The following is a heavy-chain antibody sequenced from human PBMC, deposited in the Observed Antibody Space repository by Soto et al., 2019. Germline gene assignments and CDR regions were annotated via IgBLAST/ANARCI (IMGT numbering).Heavy chain of an antibody. CDR2: IYYSGST. J-gene: IGHJ5*02. D-gene: IGHD2-15*01. V-gene: IGHV4-30-4*01. Sequence: SETLSLTCTVSGGSISSGDYYWSWIRQPPGKGLEWIGYIYYSGSTYYNPSLKSRVTISVDTSKNQFSLKLSSVTAADTAVYYCARALGCSGGSCYSVWFDPWGQGTLVTVSS. CDR3: ARALGCSGGSCYSVWFDP. CDR1: GGSISSGDYY.